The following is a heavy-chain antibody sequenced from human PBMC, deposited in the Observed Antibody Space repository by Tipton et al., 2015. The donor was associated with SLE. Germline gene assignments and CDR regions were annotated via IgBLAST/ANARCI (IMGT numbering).Heavy chain of an antibody. CDR3: AREDWSGSYGWLDP. Sequence: TLSLTCTVSGGSISSYYWSWIRQPPGKGLEWIGYIYYSGSTNYNPSLKSRVTISVDTSKNQFSLNLSSVTAADTAVYYCAREDWSGSYGWLDPWGQGTLVTVSS. CDR1: GGSISSYY. D-gene: IGHD1-26*01. CDR2: IYYSGST. J-gene: IGHJ5*02. V-gene: IGHV4-59*01.